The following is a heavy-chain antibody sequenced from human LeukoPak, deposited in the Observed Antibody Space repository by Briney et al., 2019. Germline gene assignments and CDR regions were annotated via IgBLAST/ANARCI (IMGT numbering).Heavy chain of an antibody. J-gene: IGHJ4*02. D-gene: IGHD6-19*01. CDR3: ASLVIAVAGTFDY. V-gene: IGHV4-39*01. CDR1: GGSISSGRYW. CDR2: ISNTGST. Sequence: SETLSLTCTVSGGSISSGRYWWGWIRQPPGKGLEWISSISNTGSTYYNPSLKSRVIISVDMSKNQFSLKLSSVTAADTAVYYCASLVIAVAGTFDYWGQGTLVTVSS.